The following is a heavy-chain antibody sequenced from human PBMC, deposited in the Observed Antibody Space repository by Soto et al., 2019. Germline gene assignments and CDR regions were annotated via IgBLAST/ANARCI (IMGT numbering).Heavy chain of an antibody. CDR1: GGSISKINSY. Sequence: QLQLQGSGPGLVKPSETLSLTCPVSGGSISKINSYWGWIRQPPGKGLEWIGSISYSGNTFYNPSLKSRVTISVDPSKNQFSLNLNSVTAADTAIYYCAADGAASAWFFYWGQGTLVTVSS. D-gene: IGHD6-19*01. CDR2: ISYSGNT. J-gene: IGHJ4*02. CDR3: AADGAASAWFFY. V-gene: IGHV4-39*01.